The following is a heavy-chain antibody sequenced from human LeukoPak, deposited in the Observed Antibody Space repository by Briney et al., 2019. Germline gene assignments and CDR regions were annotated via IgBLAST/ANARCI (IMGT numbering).Heavy chain of an antibody. CDR3: ARDYCSSTSCLFDY. D-gene: IGHD2-2*01. CDR1: GYTFTSYY. Sequence: ASVKVSCKASGYTFTSYYMHWVRQAPGQGLEWMGIINPSDGSTSYAQKFQGRVTVTRDTSISTAYVELSRLRSDDTAVYYCARDYCSSTSCLFDYWGQGTLVTVSS. CDR2: INPSDGST. V-gene: IGHV1-46*01. J-gene: IGHJ4*02.